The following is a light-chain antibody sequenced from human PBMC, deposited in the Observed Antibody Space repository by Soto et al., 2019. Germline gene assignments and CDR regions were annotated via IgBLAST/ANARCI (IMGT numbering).Light chain of an antibody. V-gene: IGLV2-8*01. Sequence: QSALTQPPSASGSPGQSVTISCTGTSSDVGGFNFVSWYRLHPGKAPKVIIYEVTKRPSGVPDRFSGSKSCNTASLTVSGLQADDEADYYCSSYSGTNTFVIFGGGTKLTV. CDR1: SSDVGGFNF. CDR3: SSYSGTNTFVI. CDR2: EVT. J-gene: IGLJ2*01.